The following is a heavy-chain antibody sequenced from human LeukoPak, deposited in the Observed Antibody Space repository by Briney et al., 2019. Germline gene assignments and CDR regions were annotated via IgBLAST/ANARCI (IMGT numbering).Heavy chain of an antibody. CDR2: ISASGGTT. V-gene: IGHV3-23*01. D-gene: IGHD2-2*01. Sequence: GGSLGLSCAASGFTFSSYAMGWVRQASGKGLEWVSAISASGGTTYYADSVKGRFTISRDNSKDTLYLQMNSLRAEDTAVYYCAKATCSSTSCYRNFEYWGQGTLVTVSS. J-gene: IGHJ4*02. CDR3: AKATCSSTSCYRNFEY. CDR1: GFTFSSYA.